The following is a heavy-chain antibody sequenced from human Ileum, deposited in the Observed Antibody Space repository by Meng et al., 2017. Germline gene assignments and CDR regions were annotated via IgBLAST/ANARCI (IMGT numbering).Heavy chain of an antibody. V-gene: IGHV4-61*08. CDR1: GGSGSSKGYQ. J-gene: IGHJ4*02. D-gene: IGHD7-27*01. Sequence: VLLQESGSGVVRPSETLAVICAGSGGSGSSKGYQWGWIRKPPGKGLEWIGYASTNYNPSLKSRVTISVDTSKNQFSLKLTSVTAADTAVYYCARDHWGSLDYWGQGVLVTVSS. CDR3: ARDHWGSLDY. CDR2: AST.